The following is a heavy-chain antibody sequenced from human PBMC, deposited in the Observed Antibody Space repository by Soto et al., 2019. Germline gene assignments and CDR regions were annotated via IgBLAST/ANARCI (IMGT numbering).Heavy chain of an antibody. J-gene: IGHJ4*02. D-gene: IGHD4-17*01. CDR1: GYRFTSNW. Sequence: GAEVKKPGESLRISCKGSGYRFTSNWIGWVRQMPGKGLEWMGIIYPGDSDTTYSPSFEGQVTISADKSISTAYLQWSSLKASDTAMYYCARRYGINSELDYWGQGTLVTVSS. CDR3: ARRYGINSELDY. CDR2: IYPGDSDT. V-gene: IGHV5-51*01.